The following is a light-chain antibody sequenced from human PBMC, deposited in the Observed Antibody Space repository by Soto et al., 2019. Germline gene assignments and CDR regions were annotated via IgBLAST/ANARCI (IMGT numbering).Light chain of an antibody. J-gene: IGKJ1*01. CDR1: QSVGSW. CDR2: DGT. V-gene: IGKV1-5*01. Sequence: DIQLTQSPSTLSASVGDRVSITCWASQSVGSWLAWHQKKPGKAPKLLIFDGTYLESGVPSRFSGSGSGTEFTLTINDLEPDDSATYYCQQYESPSEAFGQGTKVEVK. CDR3: QQYESPSEA.